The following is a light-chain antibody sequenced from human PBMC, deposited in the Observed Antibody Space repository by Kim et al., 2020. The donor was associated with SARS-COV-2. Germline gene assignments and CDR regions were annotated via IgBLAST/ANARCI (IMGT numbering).Light chain of an antibody. CDR2: KAS. V-gene: IGKV1-5*03. CDR3: QQYSSYSRT. J-gene: IGKJ1*01. CDR1: QSISSW. Sequence: DIQMTQSPSNLSASVGDRVTITCRASQSISSWLAWYQQKPGKAPKLLIYKASSLESGVPSRFSGSGSGTEFTLTINSLQPDDFATYYCQQYSSYSRTFGQGTKVDIK.